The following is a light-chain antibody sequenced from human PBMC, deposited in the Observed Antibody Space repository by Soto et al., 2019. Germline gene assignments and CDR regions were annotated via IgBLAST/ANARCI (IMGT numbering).Light chain of an antibody. CDR3: SSFAGSDNVV. CDR1: SSDVGGYNS. Sequence: QSVLTQPPSASGSPGQSVTISCTGTSSDVGGYNSVSSFQQHPGKAPKLMIYEVNKRPSGVPGRFSGSKSGNTASLTVSGLQTEDEADYYCSSFAGSDNVVFGGGTKLTVL. V-gene: IGLV2-8*01. CDR2: EVN. J-gene: IGLJ2*01.